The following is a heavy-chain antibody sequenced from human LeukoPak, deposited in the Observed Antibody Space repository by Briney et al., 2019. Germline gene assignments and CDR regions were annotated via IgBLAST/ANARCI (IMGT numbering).Heavy chain of an antibody. V-gene: IGHV3-48*03. Sequence: GGSVSLSCLASGFAFSAYEMNWVRQAPGKGLEWVSYIAGSDTTTYYADSGKGRFTIFRDTARNMLYLHMGSLGVEDSAVYFCARVGETGTVTMELDLWGQGDLVTVSS. J-gene: IGHJ1*01. CDR3: ARVGETGTVTMELDL. CDR1: GFAFSAYE. CDR2: IAGSDTTT. D-gene: IGHD5-24*01.